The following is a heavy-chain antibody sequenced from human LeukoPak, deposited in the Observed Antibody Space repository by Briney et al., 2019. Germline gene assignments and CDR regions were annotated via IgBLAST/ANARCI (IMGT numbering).Heavy chain of an antibody. CDR3: ARDRGDTAIYFDY. Sequence: GGSLRLSCAASGFTFSSYAMHWVRQAPGKGLEWVAVISYDGSNKYYADSVKGRFTISRDNSKNTLYLQMNSLRAEDTAVYYWARDRGDTAIYFDYGGQGPLVPVS. CDR1: GFTFSSYA. V-gene: IGHV3-30-3*01. CDR2: ISYDGSNK. J-gene: IGHJ4*02. D-gene: IGHD5-18*01.